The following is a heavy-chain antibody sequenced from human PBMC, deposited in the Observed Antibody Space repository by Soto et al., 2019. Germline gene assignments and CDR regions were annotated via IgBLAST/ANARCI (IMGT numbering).Heavy chain of an antibody. V-gene: IGHV4-39*01. Sequence: SETLSLTCTVSGGSISSSSYYWGWIRQPPGKGLEWIGSIYYSGSTYYNPSLKSRVTISVDTSKNQFSLKLSSVTAADTAVYYCARNSIHCSSTSCILFDPWGQGTLVTAPQ. CDR3: ARNSIHCSSTSCILFDP. CDR2: IYYSGST. J-gene: IGHJ5*02. D-gene: IGHD2-2*01. CDR1: GGSISSSSYY.